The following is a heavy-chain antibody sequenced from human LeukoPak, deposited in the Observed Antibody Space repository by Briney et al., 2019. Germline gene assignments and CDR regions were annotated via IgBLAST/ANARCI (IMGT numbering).Heavy chain of an antibody. Sequence: SETLSLTCAVEGGPFNDYYCSWIRQSPGKGLEWIGEINRDGSTNYNPSLESRLSMSVDTARKHVSLKMRSVTAADTAVYFCARRGMWIQWNFDFWGQGALVTVSS. CDR2: INRDGST. CDR1: GGPFNDYY. J-gene: IGHJ4*02. V-gene: IGHV4-34*01. D-gene: IGHD5-12*01. CDR3: ARRGMWIQWNFDF.